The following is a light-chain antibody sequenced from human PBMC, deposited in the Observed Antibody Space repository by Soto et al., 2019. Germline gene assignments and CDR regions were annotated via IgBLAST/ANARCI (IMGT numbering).Light chain of an antibody. Sequence: EIVLTQSPGTLTLSPGETATLSCRASQSVSGSYLAWYQHKHGQAPSLLIYGASSRATGIPDRFSGSGSGTDVTLTISRLEPEDFALYYCQHYVERSPITFGQGTRLEI. CDR2: GAS. J-gene: IGKJ5*01. CDR3: QHYVERSPIT. CDR1: QSVSGSY. V-gene: IGKV3-20*01.